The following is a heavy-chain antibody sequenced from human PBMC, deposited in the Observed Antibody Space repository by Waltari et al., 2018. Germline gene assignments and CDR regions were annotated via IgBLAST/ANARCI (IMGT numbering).Heavy chain of an antibody. J-gene: IGHJ4*02. D-gene: IGHD2-15*01. CDR2: IYYSGST. V-gene: IGHV4-39*02. CDR1: GGSISSSSYY. CDR3: ARVFARRYCSGGSCPSVSDY. Sequence: QLQLQESGPGLVKPSETLSLTCTVSGGSISSSSYYWGWIRQPPGKGLEWIGSIYYSGSTYYNPSLKSRVTMTTDTSTSTAYMELRSLRSDDTAVYYCARVFARRYCSGGSCPSVSDYWGQGTLVTVSS.